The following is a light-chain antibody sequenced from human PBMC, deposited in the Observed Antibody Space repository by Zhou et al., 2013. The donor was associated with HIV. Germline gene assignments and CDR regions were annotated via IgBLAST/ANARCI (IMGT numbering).Light chain of an antibody. V-gene: IGKV1-NL1*01. CDR3: QQRSNWPRST. J-gene: IGKJ5*01. CDR2: AAS. Sequence: DIQMAQSPSSLSASVGDRVTITCRASQGISNSLAWYQQKPGKAPKLLLYAASTLESGVPSRFSGSGSGTDYTLTISSLEPEDFAVYYCQQRSNWPRSTFGQGTRLEIK. CDR1: QGISNS.